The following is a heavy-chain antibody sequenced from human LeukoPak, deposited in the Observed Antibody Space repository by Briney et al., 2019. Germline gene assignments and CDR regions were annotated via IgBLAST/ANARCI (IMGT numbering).Heavy chain of an antibody. Sequence: SQTLSLTCTVSGGAISSVSYYWSWIRQPAGKGLEWIGRIYTSGSTNYNPSLKSRVTISVDTSKNQFSLKLSSVTAADTAVYYCAREEGYSSSSLWFDPWGQGTLVTVSS. J-gene: IGHJ5*02. D-gene: IGHD6-6*01. CDR3: AREEGYSSSSLWFDP. CDR2: IYTSGST. CDR1: GGAISSVSYY. V-gene: IGHV4-61*02.